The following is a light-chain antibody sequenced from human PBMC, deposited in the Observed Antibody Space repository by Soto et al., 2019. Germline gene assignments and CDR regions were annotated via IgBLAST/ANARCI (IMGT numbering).Light chain of an antibody. CDR3: QQRDNWSSVT. V-gene: IGKV3-11*01. CDR2: DAS. CDR1: QSVRSF. Sequence: EIVLIQSPANLSLSPGDRATLSCRASQSVRSFLAWYQQKPGQAPRLLIYDASNRATGIPARFSGSGSGTDFTLTISSLEPEDSAVYYCQQRDNWSSVTFGGGTKVEIK. J-gene: IGKJ4*01.